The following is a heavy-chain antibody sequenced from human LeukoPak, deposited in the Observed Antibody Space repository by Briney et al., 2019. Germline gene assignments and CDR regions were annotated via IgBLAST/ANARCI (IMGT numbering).Heavy chain of an antibody. J-gene: IGHJ6*03. CDR2: IYTSGST. D-gene: IGHD3-10*01. V-gene: IGHV4-4*07. Sequence: ASETLSLTCTVSGGSISSYYWSWIRQPAGKGLEWIGRIYTSGSTNYNPSLKSRVTMSVDTSKNQFSLKLSSVTAADTAVYYCARERSMVRGVIAVSYYYYYYMDVWGKGTTVTISS. CDR3: ARERSMVRGVIAVSYYYYYYMDV. CDR1: GGSISSYY.